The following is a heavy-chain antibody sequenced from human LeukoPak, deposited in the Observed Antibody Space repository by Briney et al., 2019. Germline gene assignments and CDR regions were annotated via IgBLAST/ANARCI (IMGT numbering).Heavy chain of an antibody. CDR1: GGSISSGGYY. CDR3: ARAGGLRFNNYFDY. CDR2: IYHSGST. Sequence: PSETLSLTCTVSGGSISSGGYYWSWIRQPPGKGLEWIGYIYHSGSTYYNPSLKSRVTISVDRSKNQFSLKLSSVTAADTAVHYCARAGGLRFNNYFDYWGQGTLVTVSS. D-gene: IGHD3-3*01. J-gene: IGHJ4*02. V-gene: IGHV4-30-2*01.